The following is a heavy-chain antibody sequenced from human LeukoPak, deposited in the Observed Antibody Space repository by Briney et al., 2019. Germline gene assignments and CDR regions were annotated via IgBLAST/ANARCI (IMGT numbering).Heavy chain of an antibody. J-gene: IGHJ4*02. CDR2: IYHSGST. V-gene: IGHV4-38-2*02. Sequence: PSETLSLTCTVSGYSISSGYYWGWIRQPPERGLEWIGNIYHSGSTYYNPFLKSRVTISVDTSKNQFSLKLSSVTAADTAVYYCARVEQQLAIIDYWGQGTLVTVSS. D-gene: IGHD6-13*01. CDR3: ARVEQQLAIIDY. CDR1: GYSISSGYY.